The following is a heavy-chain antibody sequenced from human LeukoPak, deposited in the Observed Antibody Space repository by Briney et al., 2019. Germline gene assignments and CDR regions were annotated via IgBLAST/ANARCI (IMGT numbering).Heavy chain of an antibody. CDR2: ISNSDNTI. D-gene: IGHD5-18*01. V-gene: IGHV3-11*01. Sequence: PGGSLRLSCAASGFTFSDYYMSWIRQAPGKGLEWVSYISNSDNTIYYADSVKGRFTISRDNAKNSLYLQMNSLRAEDTAVYYCAKDSAYSGGPFAGGFDHWGQGTLVTVSA. CDR1: GFTFSDYY. J-gene: IGHJ4*02. CDR3: AKDSAYSGGPFAGGFDH.